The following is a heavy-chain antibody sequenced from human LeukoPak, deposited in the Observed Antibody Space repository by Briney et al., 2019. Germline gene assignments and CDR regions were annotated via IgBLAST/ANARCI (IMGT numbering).Heavy chain of an antibody. Sequence: ASVKVSCKASGYTFTSYGISWVRQAPGQGLEWMGWISAYNGNTNYAQKLQGRVTMTTDTSTSTAYMELRSLRSDDTAVYYCARGKTHYYDSSGYYYDYYYYGMDVWGQGTTVTVSS. V-gene: IGHV1-18*01. CDR1: GYTFTSYG. D-gene: IGHD3-22*01. J-gene: IGHJ6*02. CDR2: ISAYNGNT. CDR3: ARGKTHYYDSSGYYYDYYYYGMDV.